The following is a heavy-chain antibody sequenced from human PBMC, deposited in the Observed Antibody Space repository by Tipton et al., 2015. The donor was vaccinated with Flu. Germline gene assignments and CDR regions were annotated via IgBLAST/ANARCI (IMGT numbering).Heavy chain of an antibody. J-gene: IGHJ4*02. D-gene: IGHD3-10*01. V-gene: IGHV4-59*01. CDR2: IYYTGST. Sequence: TLSLTCTVSGESISDYYWSWIRQSPGKGLEYIGDIYYTGSTTYNPSLKSRVTISVDTSKSQLSLNLYSMTAADTAVYYCARGLGSGTYVIFDFWGQGTLVTVSP. CDR3: ARGLGSGTYVIFDF. CDR1: GESISDYY.